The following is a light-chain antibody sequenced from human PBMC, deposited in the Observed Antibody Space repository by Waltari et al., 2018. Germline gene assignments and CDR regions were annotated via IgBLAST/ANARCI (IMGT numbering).Light chain of an antibody. V-gene: IGKV1-5*03. CDR3: QQYHTDSRT. CDR2: RAS. J-gene: IGKJ1*01. CDR1: QSISSW. Sequence: DIQMTQSPSTLSASVGDRVTITCRASQSISSWLAWYQQKPGKAPKFLIYRASNLESGVPSRFSGSGSGTEFTLTISSLQPEDFATYFCQQYHTDSRTFGQGTKVEVK.